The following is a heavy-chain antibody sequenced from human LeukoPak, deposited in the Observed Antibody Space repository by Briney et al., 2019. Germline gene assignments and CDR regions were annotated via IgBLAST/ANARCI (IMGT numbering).Heavy chain of an antibody. D-gene: IGHD6-19*01. Sequence: SETLSLTCTVSGGSISSYYWSWIRQPAGKGLELIGRIYTSGSTNYNPSLKSRVTMSVDTSKNQFSLKLSSVAAADTAVYYCARGGHSGWYKGYNWFDPWGQGTLVTVSS. V-gene: IGHV4-4*07. CDR1: GGSISSYY. CDR2: IYTSGST. J-gene: IGHJ5*02. CDR3: ARGGHSGWYKGYNWFDP.